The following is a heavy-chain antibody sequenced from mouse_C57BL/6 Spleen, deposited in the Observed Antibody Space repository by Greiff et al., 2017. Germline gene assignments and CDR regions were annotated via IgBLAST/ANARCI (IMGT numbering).Heavy chain of an antibody. CDR1: GYTFTSYW. CDR2: INPSNGGT. CDR3: ARDYYYGSSPHWYFDV. V-gene: IGHV1-53*01. J-gene: IGHJ1*03. Sequence: QVQLQQPGTELVKPGASVKLSCKASGYTFTSYWMHWVKQRPGQGLEWIGNINPSNGGTNYNEKFKSKATLTVDKSSSTAYMQLSSLTSEDSAVYYCARDYYYGSSPHWYFDVWGTGTTVTVSS. D-gene: IGHD1-1*01.